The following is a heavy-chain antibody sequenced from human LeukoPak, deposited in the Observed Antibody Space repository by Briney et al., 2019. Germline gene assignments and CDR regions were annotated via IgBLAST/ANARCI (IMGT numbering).Heavy chain of an antibody. CDR1: GGSISSYY. CDR2: IYYSGST. CDR3: ARAPYCGGDCLDAFDI. D-gene: IGHD2-21*02. V-gene: IGHV4-59*01. Sequence: SETLSLTCTVSGGSISSYYWSWIRQPPGKGLEWIGYIYYSGSTNYNPSLKSRVTISVDTSKNQFSLKLSSVTAADTAVYYCARAPYCGGDCLDAFDIWGQGQWSPPLQ. J-gene: IGHJ3*02.